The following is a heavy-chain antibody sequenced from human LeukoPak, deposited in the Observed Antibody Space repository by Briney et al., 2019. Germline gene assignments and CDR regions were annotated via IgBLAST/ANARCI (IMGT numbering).Heavy chain of an antibody. V-gene: IGHV1-2*02. CDR1: GYTFTSYY. Sequence: ASVKVSCKASGYTFTSYYMHWVRQAPGQGLEWMGWINSDTGGSNSAQNFQGRVTITRDTSINTAYMEVSRLTSDDTAVYYCARRGLNDFSSAQNPYYFDYWGQGTLVTVSS. CDR3: ARRGLNDFSSAQNPYYFDY. CDR2: INSDTGGS. D-gene: IGHD3-3*01. J-gene: IGHJ4*02.